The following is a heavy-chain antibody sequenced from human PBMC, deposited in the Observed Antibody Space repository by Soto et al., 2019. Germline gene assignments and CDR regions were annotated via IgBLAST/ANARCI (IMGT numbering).Heavy chain of an antibody. D-gene: IGHD3-3*01. Sequence: SETLSLTCTVSGGSISSSSYYWGWIRQPPGKGLEWIGSIYYSGSTYYNPSLKSRVTISVDTSKNQFSLKLSSVTAADTAVYYCARAVTIFGVVQSMDVWGKGTTVTVSS. CDR1: GGSISSSSYY. V-gene: IGHV4-39*07. CDR3: ARAVTIFGVVQSMDV. CDR2: IYYSGST. J-gene: IGHJ6*03.